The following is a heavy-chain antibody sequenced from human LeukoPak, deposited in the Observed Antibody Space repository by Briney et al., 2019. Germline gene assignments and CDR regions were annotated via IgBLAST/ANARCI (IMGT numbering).Heavy chain of an antibody. D-gene: IGHD3-22*01. J-gene: IGHJ3*02. CDR3: ARDWDYYEGHAFDI. CDR1: GFTFSSYA. V-gene: IGHV3-23*03. Sequence: PGGSLRLSCAASGFTFSSYAMSWVRQAPGKGLEWVSVIYSGGSSYYADSVKGRFTISRDHSKNTLYLQMNSLRAEDTAVYYCARDWDYYEGHAFDIWGQGTMVTVSS. CDR2: IYSGGSS.